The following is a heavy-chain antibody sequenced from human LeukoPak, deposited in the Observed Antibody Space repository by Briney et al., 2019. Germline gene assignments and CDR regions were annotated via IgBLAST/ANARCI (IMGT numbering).Heavy chain of an antibody. V-gene: IGHV3-38-3*01. D-gene: IGHD6-6*01. CDR1: GFTVSSNE. CDR3: ARDGVFRSSAPDY. CDR2: ISGGST. J-gene: IGHJ4*02. Sequence: GGSLRLSCAASGFTVSSNEMSWVRQAPGKGLEWVSSISGGSTYYADSRKGRFTISRDNSKNTLHLQMNSLRAEDTAVYYCARDGVFRSSAPDYWGQGTLVTVSS.